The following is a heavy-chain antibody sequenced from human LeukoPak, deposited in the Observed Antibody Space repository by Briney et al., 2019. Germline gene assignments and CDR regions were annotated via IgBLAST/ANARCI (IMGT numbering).Heavy chain of an antibody. Sequence: GESLKISCKGSGYSFTSYWIGWVRQMPGKGLEWMGIIYPGDSDTRYSPSFQGQVTISADKSISTAYLQWSSLKASDTAMYYCATIPHYCGGGCFPDYFDYWGQGTLVTVSS. J-gene: IGHJ4*02. CDR2: IYPGDSDT. V-gene: IGHV5-51*01. CDR1: GYSFTSYW. D-gene: IGHD2-21*02. CDR3: ATIPHYCGGGCFPDYFDY.